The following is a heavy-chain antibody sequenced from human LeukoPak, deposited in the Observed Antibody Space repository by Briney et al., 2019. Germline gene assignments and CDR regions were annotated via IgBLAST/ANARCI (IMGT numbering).Heavy chain of an antibody. CDR1: GFTFSNAW. CDR3: TTGVSGYIGYDKAELFDY. Sequence: GGSLRLSCAASGFTFSNAWMSWVRQAPGKGLEWVGRIKSKTDGGTTDYAAPVKGRFTISRDDSKNTLYLQMNSLKTEDTAVYYCTTGVSGYIGYDKAELFDYWGQGTLVTVSS. J-gene: IGHJ4*02. CDR2: IKSKTDGGTT. V-gene: IGHV3-15*01. D-gene: IGHD5-12*01.